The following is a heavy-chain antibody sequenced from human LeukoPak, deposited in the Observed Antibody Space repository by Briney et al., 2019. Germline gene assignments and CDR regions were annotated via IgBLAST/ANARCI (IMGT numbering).Heavy chain of an antibody. CDR3: ARDEDIVVVEAATGGAYDI. CDR1: GYTFTSYG. V-gene: IGHV1-18*01. J-gene: IGHJ3*02. D-gene: IGHD2-15*01. CDR2: ISAYNGNT. Sequence: GASVKVSCKASGYTFTSYGISWVRQAPGQGLEWMGWISAYNGNTNYAQKLQGRVTMTTDTSTSTAYMELRSLRSDDTAVYYCARDEDIVVVEAATGGAYDIWGQGTMVTVSS.